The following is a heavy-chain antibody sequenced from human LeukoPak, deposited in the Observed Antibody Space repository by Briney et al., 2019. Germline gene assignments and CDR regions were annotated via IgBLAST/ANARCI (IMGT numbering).Heavy chain of an antibody. CDR1: GGSISSYY. CDR2: IYYSGST. J-gene: IGHJ4*02. V-gene: IGHV4-59*08. CDR3: ARHLRGYSSSWPFDY. Sequence: PETLSLTCTVSGGSISSYYWSWIRQPPGKGMEWIGYIYYSGSTNYNPSLKSRDTISVDTSKHQYSLKLSSATAADTAVYYCARHLRGYSSSWPFDYWGQGTLVTVSS. D-gene: IGHD6-13*01.